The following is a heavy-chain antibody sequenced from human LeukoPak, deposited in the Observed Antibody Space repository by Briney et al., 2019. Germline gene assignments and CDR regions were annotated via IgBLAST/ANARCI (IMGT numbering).Heavy chain of an antibody. D-gene: IGHD2/OR15-2a*01. V-gene: IGHV3-53*01. CDR1: GFTVSDNY. CDR2: IYGGST. Sequence: QPGGSLRLSCAASGFTVSDNYMTWVRQAPGKGLEWVSIIYGGSTYYADYVKGRFTISRDNSKNTVYLQMNSLRAEDTAVYYCARDFEGVHRTTNSYTYYYHMDVWGKGTTVIVSS. J-gene: IGHJ6*03. CDR3: ARDFEGVHRTTNSYTYYYHMDV.